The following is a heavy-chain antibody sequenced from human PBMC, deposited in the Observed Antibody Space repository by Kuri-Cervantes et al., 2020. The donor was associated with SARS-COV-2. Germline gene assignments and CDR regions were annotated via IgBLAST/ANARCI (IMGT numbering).Heavy chain of an antibody. CDR3: ARAPPIVVVPAAMWFDP. CDR2: INAGNGNT. CDR1: GGTFSSYA. D-gene: IGHD2-2*01. Sequence: ASVKVSCKASGGTFSSYAISWVRQAPGQGLEWMGWINAGNGNTKYSQKFQGRVTITRDTSASTAYMELSSLRSEDTAVYYCARAPPIVVVPAAMWFDPWGQGTLVTVSS. V-gene: IGHV1-3*01. J-gene: IGHJ5*02.